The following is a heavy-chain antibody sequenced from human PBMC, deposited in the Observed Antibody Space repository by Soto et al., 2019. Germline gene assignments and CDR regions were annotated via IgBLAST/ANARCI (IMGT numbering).Heavy chain of an antibody. J-gene: IGHJ4*02. CDR3: AKTASGTYSES. D-gene: IGHD1-26*01. CDR2: ISGSGVTT. CDR1: GFTFNNCG. V-gene: IGHV3-23*01. Sequence: GGSLRLSCVASGFTFNNCGMNWVRQAPGKGLEWVSGISGSGVTTYYADSVKGRFTISRDTSKNTLYLQMNSLRAEDTAVYYCAKTASGTYSESWGQGTLVTVSS.